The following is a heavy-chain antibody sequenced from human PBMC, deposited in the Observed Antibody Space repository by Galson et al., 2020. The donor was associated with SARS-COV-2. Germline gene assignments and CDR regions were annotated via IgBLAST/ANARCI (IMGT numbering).Heavy chain of an antibody. V-gene: IGHV1-3*01. CDR1: GYTFTSYA. CDR2: INAGNGNT. Sequence: ASVKVSCKASGYTFTSYAMHWVRQDPGQRLEWMGWINAGNGNTKYSQKFQGRVTITRDTSASTAYMELSSLRSEDTAVYYCARVPSLLWFGELSSPLYYYYMDVWGKGTTVTVSS. D-gene: IGHD3-10*01. CDR3: ARVPSLLWFGELSSPLYYYYMDV. J-gene: IGHJ6*03.